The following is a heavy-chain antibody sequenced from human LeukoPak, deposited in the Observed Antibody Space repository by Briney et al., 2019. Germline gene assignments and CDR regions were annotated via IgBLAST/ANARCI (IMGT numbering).Heavy chain of an antibody. CDR2: ISSSSSYI. J-gene: IGHJ4*02. V-gene: IGHV3-21*01. Sequence: GGSLRLSCAASGFTFSSYSMNWVRQAPGKGLEWVSSISSSSSYIYYADSVKGRFTISRDNAKNSLYLQMNSLRAEDTAVYYCARDRCSGGSCYGDYWGQGTLVTVSS. CDR1: GFTFSSYS. D-gene: IGHD2-15*01. CDR3: ARDRCSGGSCYGDY.